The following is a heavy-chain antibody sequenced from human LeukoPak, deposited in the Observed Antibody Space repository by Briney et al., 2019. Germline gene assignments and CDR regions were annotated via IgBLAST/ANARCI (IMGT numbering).Heavy chain of an antibody. Sequence: GGSLRLSCAASGFTFSSYAMSWVRQAPGEGLEWVSAISGSGGSTYYADSVKGRFTISRDDSKNTLYLQMNSLRAEDTAVYYCAKGRDGISYFQHWGQGTLVTVSS. D-gene: IGHD2-15*01. CDR1: GFTFSSYA. CDR3: AKGRDGISYFQH. J-gene: IGHJ1*01. V-gene: IGHV3-23*01. CDR2: ISGSGGST.